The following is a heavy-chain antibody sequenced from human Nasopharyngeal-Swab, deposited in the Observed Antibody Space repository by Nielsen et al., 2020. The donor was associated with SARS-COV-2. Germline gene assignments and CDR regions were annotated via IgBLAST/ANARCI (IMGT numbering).Heavy chain of an antibody. CDR3: ARDKSGLLWFGELSP. V-gene: IGHV3-21*01. CDR1: GFTFSSYW. Sequence: GGSLRLSCAASGFTFSSYWMNWVRQAPGKGLEWVSSISSGSSYIYYADSVKGRFTISRDNAKNSLYLQMNSLRAEDTAVYYCARDKSGLLWFGELSPWGQGTLVTVSS. J-gene: IGHJ5*02. D-gene: IGHD3-10*01. CDR2: ISSGSSYI.